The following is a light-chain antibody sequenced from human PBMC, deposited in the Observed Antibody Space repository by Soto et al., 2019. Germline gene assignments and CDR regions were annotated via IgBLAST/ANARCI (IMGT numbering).Light chain of an antibody. V-gene: IGKV3-20*01. CDR1: QSVDSN. J-gene: IGKJ1*01. CDR3: HQYGKSPRT. Sequence: EILMTQSPATLSVSPGERATLSCRASQSVDSNLAWYQQKPGQAPRLLIYGAFNRATGIPDRFSGSGSGTDFTLSISRLEPGDFGVYFCHQYGKSPRTFGQGTKVDIK. CDR2: GAF.